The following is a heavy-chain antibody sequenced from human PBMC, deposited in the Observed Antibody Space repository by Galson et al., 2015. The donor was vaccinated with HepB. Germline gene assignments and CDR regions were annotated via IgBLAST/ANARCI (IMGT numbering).Heavy chain of an antibody. V-gene: IGHV3-64D*06. CDR3: VKFQVHHDAFDI. J-gene: IGHJ3*02. D-gene: IGHD1-1*01. CDR2: ISSNGGST. Sequence: SLRLSCAASGFTFSSYAMHWVRQAPGKGLEYVSAISSNGGSTYYADSVKGRFTISRDNSKNTLYLQMSSLRAEDTAVYYCVKFQVHHDAFDIWGQGTMVTVSS. CDR1: GFTFSSYA.